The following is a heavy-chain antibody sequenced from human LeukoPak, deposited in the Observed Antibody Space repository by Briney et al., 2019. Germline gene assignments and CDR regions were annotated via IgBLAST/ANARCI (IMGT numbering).Heavy chain of an antibody. D-gene: IGHD4-17*01. J-gene: IGHJ5*02. CDR3: ARSTVTTFGVDWFDP. CDR1: GYTFTSYG. Sequence: ASVEVSCKASGYTFTSYGISWVRQAPGQGLEWMGRISAYNGNTNYAHKFQGRVTMTTDTSTSTAYMELRSLRSDDTAVYYCARSTVTTFGVDWFDPWGQGTLVTVSS. V-gene: IGHV1-18*01. CDR2: ISAYNGNT.